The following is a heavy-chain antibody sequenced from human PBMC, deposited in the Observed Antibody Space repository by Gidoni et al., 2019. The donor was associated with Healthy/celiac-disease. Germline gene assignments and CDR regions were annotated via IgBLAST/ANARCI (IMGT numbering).Heavy chain of an antibody. Sequence: QITWKEFGPTLAKPTQTLSLTCTFPGFSLSTSGVGVGWIRQPPGKALAWLALIYWDDDKRYSPSLKSRLTITKDTSKDQVVLTMTNMDPVDTATYYCAPQLAAAGGFDYWGQGTLVTVSS. V-gene: IGHV2-5*02. CDR1: GFSLSTSGVG. CDR3: APQLAAAGGFDY. CDR2: IYWDDDK. D-gene: IGHD6-13*01. J-gene: IGHJ4*02.